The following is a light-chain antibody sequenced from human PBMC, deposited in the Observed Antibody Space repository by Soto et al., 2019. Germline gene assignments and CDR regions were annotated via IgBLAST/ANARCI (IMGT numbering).Light chain of an antibody. CDR1: QSVLYSSNNKNY. CDR3: QQYYNPPYT. Sequence: DIVMTQSPDSLAVSLGERATINCKSSQSVLYSSNNKNYLGWYQQKPGQTPKLLIYWASTRDSGVPDRFSGSGCGTDFTLTISSLQAEDVAVYYCQQYYNPPYTFGQGTRLEIK. V-gene: IGKV4-1*01. CDR2: WAS. J-gene: IGKJ2*01.